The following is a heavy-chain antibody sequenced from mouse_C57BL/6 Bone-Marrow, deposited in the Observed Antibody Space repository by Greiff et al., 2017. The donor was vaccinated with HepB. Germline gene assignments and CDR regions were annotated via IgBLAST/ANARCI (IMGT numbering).Heavy chain of an antibody. Sequence: QVHVKQPGAELVKPGASVKLSCKASGYTFTSYWMHWVKQRPGRGLEWIGRIDPNSGGTKYNEKFKSKATLTVDKPSSTAYMQLSSLTSEDSAVYYCARSATTVVSYFDYWGQGTTLTVSS. V-gene: IGHV1-72*01. CDR1: GYTFTSYW. J-gene: IGHJ2*01. D-gene: IGHD1-1*01. CDR3: ARSATTVVSYFDY. CDR2: IDPNSGGT.